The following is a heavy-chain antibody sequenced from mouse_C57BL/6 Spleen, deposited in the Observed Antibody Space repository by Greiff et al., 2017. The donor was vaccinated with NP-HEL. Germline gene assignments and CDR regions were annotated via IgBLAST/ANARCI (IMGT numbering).Heavy chain of an antibody. D-gene: IGHD2-10*01. CDR3: ASTYYGNYYAMDY. Sequence: QVQLKQPGAELVKPGASVKMSCKASGYTFTSYWITWVKQRPGQGLEWIGDIYPGSGSTNYNEKFKSKATLTVDTSSSTAYMQLSSLTSEDSAVYYCASTYYGNYYAMDYWGQGTSVTVSS. CDR2: IYPGSGST. CDR1: GYTFTSYW. V-gene: IGHV1-55*01. J-gene: IGHJ4*01.